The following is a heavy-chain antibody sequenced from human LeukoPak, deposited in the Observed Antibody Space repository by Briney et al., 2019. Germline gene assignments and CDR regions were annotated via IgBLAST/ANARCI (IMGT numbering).Heavy chain of an antibody. CDR3: ARDELRNWFDP. CDR1: GFIFSSYW. D-gene: IGHD3-10*01. CDR2: IKQDGSEK. V-gene: IGHV3-7*01. J-gene: IGHJ5*02. Sequence: GGSLRLSCAASGFIFSSYWMSWVRQAPGKGLEWVANIKQDGSEKHYVDSVKGRFTISRDNAKNSLYLQMNSLRAEDTAVYYCARDELRNWFDPWGQGTLVTVSS.